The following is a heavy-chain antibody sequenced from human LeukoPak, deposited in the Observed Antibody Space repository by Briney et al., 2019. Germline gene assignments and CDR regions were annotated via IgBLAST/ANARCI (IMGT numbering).Heavy chain of an antibody. CDR1: GGSIRSSGYF. V-gene: IGHV4-39*07. CDR3: ARRVTMVRGVMAGGGGTDY. CDR2: ISYSGIT. Sequence: SETLSLTCAVSGGSIRSSGYFWGWIRQPPGKGLEWIGSISYSGITYYNPSLKSRVTILVDTSKNQFSLKLSSVTAADTAVYYCARRVTMVRGVMAGGGGTDYWGQGTLVTVSS. D-gene: IGHD3-10*01. J-gene: IGHJ4*02.